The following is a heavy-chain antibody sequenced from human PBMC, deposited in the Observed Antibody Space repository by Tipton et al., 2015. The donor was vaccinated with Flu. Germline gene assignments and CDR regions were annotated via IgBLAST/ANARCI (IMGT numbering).Heavy chain of an antibody. Sequence: RSLRLSCAASGFNFDDYCMHWVRLAPGKGLEWVSGISWNSGSVDYAYSVRGRFTISRDNAKKSLYLQMNNLRPEDTALYFCVKDSDYYYGSGNYTWGQGTLVTVSS. CDR1: GFNFDDYC. J-gene: IGHJ4*02. CDR2: ISWNSGSV. D-gene: IGHD3-10*01. V-gene: IGHV3-9*01. CDR3: VKDSDYYYGSGNYT.